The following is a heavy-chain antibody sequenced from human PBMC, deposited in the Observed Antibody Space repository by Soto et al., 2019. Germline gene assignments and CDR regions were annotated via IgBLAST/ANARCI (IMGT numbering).Heavy chain of an antibody. J-gene: IGHJ3*02. CDR3: AKRQVGSGYDYAFDI. Sequence: LRXSFAASGETFSGYAISWVRQSPGKGLEWVSAISGSGGSTYYADSVKGRFTISRDNSKNTLYLQMNSLRAEDTAVYYCAKRQVGSGYDYAFDIWGQGTMVTVSS. D-gene: IGHD5-12*01. V-gene: IGHV3-23*01. CDR2: ISGSGGST. CDR1: GETFSGYA.